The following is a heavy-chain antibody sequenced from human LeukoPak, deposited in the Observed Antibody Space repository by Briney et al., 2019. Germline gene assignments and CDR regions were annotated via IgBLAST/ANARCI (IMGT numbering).Heavy chain of an antibody. CDR2: FCYGGSS. J-gene: IGHJ4*02. Sequence: SETLSLTCTVSGGSISRDNYCWGWLRPPPVKGLEWIGSFCYGGSSYNNPSLKSRVTISVDTSKNQLSLKLSSVTAADTAVYYCVRSRMGDGYNFAYWGQGILVTVSS. D-gene: IGHD5-24*01. V-gene: IGHV4-39*01. CDR1: GGSISRDNYC. CDR3: VRSRMGDGYNFAY.